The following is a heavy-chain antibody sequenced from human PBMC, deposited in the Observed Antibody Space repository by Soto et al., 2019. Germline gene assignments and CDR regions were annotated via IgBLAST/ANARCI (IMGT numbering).Heavy chain of an antibody. CDR2: IYYSGST. V-gene: IGHV4-39*01. CDR1: GGSISSSSYY. Sequence: QLQLQESGPGLVKPSETLSLTCTVSGGSISSSSYYWGWIRQPPGKGLEWIGSIYYSGSTSYNPSLKSRVTISVDTSKNQFALKLSSVTAADTAVYYCAVRGVKSWFDPWGQGTLVTVSS. J-gene: IGHJ5*02. CDR3: AVRGVKSWFDP. D-gene: IGHD3-10*01.